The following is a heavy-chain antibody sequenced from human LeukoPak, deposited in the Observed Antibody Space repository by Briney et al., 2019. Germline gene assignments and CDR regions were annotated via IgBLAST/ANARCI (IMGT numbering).Heavy chain of an antibody. Sequence: GGSLRLSCAASGFTFSSYSMNWVRQAPGKGLEWVSYIRSSGSPIYYADSVRGRFTISRDNAKNSLYLQMNSLRDEDTAVYYCVRDPDALDFWRQGTPVTVSS. J-gene: IGHJ4*02. V-gene: IGHV3-48*02. CDR3: VRDPDALDF. CDR1: GFTFSSYS. CDR2: IRSSGSPI.